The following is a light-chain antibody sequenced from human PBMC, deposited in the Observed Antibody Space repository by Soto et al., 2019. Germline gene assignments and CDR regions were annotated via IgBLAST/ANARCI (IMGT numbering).Light chain of an antibody. V-gene: IGKV3-15*01. CDR2: GAS. J-gene: IGKJ2*01. Sequence: EIVMTQSPVTLSVSPGERATLSCRASQSVGNSLAWYQQKPGQAPRLLFHGASTRATGIPARFSGSGSGTEFNLTLRRLQSEDSAVYYCQQYKNWYTFGQGTKLEIK. CDR1: QSVGNS. CDR3: QQYKNWYT.